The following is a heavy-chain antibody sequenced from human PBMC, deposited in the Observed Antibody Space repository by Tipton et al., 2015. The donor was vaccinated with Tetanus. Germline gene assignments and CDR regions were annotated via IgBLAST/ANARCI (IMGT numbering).Heavy chain of an antibody. CDR1: GFTFSSYG. CDR3: AKDLSRWDYSNCAKYFDN. CDR2: ISYDGSNK. Sequence: SLRLSCAASGFTFSSYGMHWVRQAPGKGLEWVAVISYDGSNKYYADSVKGRFTISRDNSKNTLYLQMNSLRAEDTAVYYCAKDLSRWDYSNCAKYFDNGGQGTRVTVPS. D-gene: IGHD4-11*01. J-gene: IGHJ4*02. V-gene: IGHV3-30*18.